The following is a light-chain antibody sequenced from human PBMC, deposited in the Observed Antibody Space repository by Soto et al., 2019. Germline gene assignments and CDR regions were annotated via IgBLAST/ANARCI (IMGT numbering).Light chain of an antibody. Sequence: AIQLTQSPSSLSASVGDRVTITCRASQGISSSLAWYQQKPGKPPKLLIYAASSLESGVPSRFSGSGSGTDFTFTIRSLQPEDFATYYCQQFNSYSITFGQGTRLEI. CDR1: QGISSS. CDR3: QQFNSYSIT. CDR2: AAS. V-gene: IGKV1-13*02. J-gene: IGKJ5*01.